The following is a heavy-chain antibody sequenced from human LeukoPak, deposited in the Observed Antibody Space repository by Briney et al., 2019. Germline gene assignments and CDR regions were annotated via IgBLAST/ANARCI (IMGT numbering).Heavy chain of an antibody. CDR1: GGTFSSYA. D-gene: IGHD5-18*01. V-gene: IGHV1-69*04. J-gene: IGHJ6*02. CDR2: IIPILGIA. Sequence: SVKVSCKASGGTFSSYAISWVRQAPGQGLEWMGRIIPILGIANYAQKFQGRVTITADKSTSTAYMELSSLRSGDTAVYYCARAYVDTDYRGYYYYYGMDVWGQGTTVTVSS. CDR3: ARAYVDTDYRGYYYYYGMDV.